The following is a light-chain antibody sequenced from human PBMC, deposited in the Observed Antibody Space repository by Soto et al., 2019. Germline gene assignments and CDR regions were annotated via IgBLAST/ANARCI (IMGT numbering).Light chain of an antibody. V-gene: IGLV2-8*01. Sequence: QSALTQPPSASGSPGQSVTISCTGASSDVGGYNFVSWYQHHPGKAPRLMIYDVTQRPSGVPDRFSGSKSGNTASLTVSGLPVYYEAYYYCSSYAGSSIPVAFGGGTKLTVL. CDR1: SSDVGGYNF. CDR3: SSYAGSSIPVA. CDR2: DVT. J-gene: IGLJ2*01.